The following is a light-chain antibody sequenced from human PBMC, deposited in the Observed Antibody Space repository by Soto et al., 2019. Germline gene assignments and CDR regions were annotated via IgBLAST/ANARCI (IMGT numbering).Light chain of an antibody. CDR1: SSDVGGYNY. CDR3: SSYTTSNTRQIV. J-gene: IGLJ1*01. V-gene: IGLV2-14*03. CDR2: DVS. Sequence: QSVLTQPASGSRSPGQSSTISCTGTSSDVGGYNYVSWYQHHPGKAPKLMIFDVSNRPSGVSNRFSGSKSGNTASLTISGLQPEDEADYYCSSYTTSNTRQIVFGTGTKVTVL.